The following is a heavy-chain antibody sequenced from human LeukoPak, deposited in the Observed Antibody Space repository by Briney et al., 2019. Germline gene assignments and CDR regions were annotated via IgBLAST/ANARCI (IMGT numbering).Heavy chain of an antibody. V-gene: IGHV3-66*02. CDR2: IYSGGST. J-gene: IGHJ4*02. CDR3: ARVPYFEPTPFGY. CDR1: GFTVSSNY. Sequence: GGSLRLSCAASGFTVSSNYMSWVRQAPGKGLEWVSVIYSGGSTYYADSVKGRFTISRDNSKNTLYLQMNSLRAEDTAVHYCARVPYFEPTPFGYWGQGSLVTVSS. D-gene: IGHD2/OR15-2a*01.